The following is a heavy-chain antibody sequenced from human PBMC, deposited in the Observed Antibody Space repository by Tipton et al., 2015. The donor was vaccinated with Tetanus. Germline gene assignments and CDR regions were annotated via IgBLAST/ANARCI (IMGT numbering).Heavy chain of an antibody. CDR3: ASDKDIALVPAETPSYFDY. J-gene: IGHJ4*02. CDR2: INTKTGNP. D-gene: IGHD2-15*01. CDR1: GYIFTDYA. Sequence: QVQLVQSGSELKKPGASVKVSCKVSGYIFTDYAMNWVRQAPGPGLEWMGWINTKTGNPTYARGFTGRFVFSMDTSVNTAFLQISSLKADDTAIYYCASDKDIALVPAETPSYFDYWGQGTLVTVSS. V-gene: IGHV7-4-1*02.